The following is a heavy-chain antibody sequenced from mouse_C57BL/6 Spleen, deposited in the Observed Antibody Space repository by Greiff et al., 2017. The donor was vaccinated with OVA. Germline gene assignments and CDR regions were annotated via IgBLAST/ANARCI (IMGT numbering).Heavy chain of an antibody. CDR2: IHPNSGST. J-gene: IGHJ4*01. CDR1: GYTFTSYW. CDR3: ARGGYGNYYYAMDD. Sequence: QVQLQQPGAELVKPGASVKLSCKASGYTFTSYWMHWVKQRPGQGLEWIGMIHPNSGSTNYNEKFKSKATLTVDKSSSTAYMQLSSLTSEDSAVYYCARGGYGNYYYAMDDWGKGTSVTVSS. V-gene: IGHV1-64*01. D-gene: IGHD2-1*01.